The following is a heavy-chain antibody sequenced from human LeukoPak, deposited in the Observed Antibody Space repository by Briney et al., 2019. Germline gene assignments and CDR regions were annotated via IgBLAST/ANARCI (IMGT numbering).Heavy chain of an antibody. J-gene: IGHJ4*02. CDR3: AKDRVGSGWYGRGYFDY. D-gene: IGHD6-19*01. V-gene: IGHV3-23*01. Sequence: PGGCLRLSCAASGFTFSSYAMSWVRQAPGKGLEWVSAISGSGGSTFYADSVKGRFTISRDNSKNTLYLQMNSLRAEDTAVYYCAKDRVGSGWYGRGYFDYWGQGTLVTVSS. CDR2: ISGSGGST. CDR1: GFTFSSYA.